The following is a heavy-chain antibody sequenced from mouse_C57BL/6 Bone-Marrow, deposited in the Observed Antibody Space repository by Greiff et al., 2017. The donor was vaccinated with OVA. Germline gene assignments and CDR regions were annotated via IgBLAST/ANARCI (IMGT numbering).Heavy chain of an antibody. J-gene: IGHJ4*01. D-gene: IGHD2-1*01. Sequence: EVKLQESGGGLVKPGGSLKLSCAASGFTFSSYTMSWVRQTPEKRLEWVATISGGGGNTYYPDSVKGRVTISRDNAKNTLYMQMSSLRSEDTALYYCASNYVVYYYAMDYWGQGTSVTVSS. CDR1: GFTFSSYT. CDR2: ISGGGGNT. CDR3: ASNYVVYYYAMDY. V-gene: IGHV5-9*01.